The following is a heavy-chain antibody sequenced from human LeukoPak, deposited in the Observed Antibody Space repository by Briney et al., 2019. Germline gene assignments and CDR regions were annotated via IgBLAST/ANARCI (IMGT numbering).Heavy chain of an antibody. CDR1: GFTFSSYW. D-gene: IGHD4-17*01. J-gene: IGHJ4*02. CDR3: ARDGDYDNY. V-gene: IGHV3-7*03. Sequence: GGSLRLSCAASGFTFSSYWMTWVRQAPGKGLEWVANIKRDGSEKHYVDSVKGRFTISRDNAKNSMFLQMNSLRAEDTAMYYCARDGDYDNYWGQGTLVTVSS. CDR2: IKRDGSEK.